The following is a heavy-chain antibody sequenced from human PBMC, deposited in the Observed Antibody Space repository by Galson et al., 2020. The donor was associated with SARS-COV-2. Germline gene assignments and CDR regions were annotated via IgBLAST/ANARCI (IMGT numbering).Heavy chain of an antibody. CDR1: GLTVSTNY. CDR2: ISSGDTT. V-gene: IGHV3-66*01. J-gene: IGHJ3*02. CDR3: ARSGINPFAFDI. Sequence: GGSLRLSCETSGLTVSTNYMNWGRQAPGKGLEWVSLISSGDTTYYADSVRGRFTISRDNSKNTVYLQMNSLRAEDTAVYYCARSGINPFAFDIWGQWTMVTVSS. D-gene: IGHD1-1*01.